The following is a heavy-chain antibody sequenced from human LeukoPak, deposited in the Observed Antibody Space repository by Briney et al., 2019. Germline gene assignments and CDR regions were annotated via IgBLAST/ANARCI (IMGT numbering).Heavy chain of an antibody. D-gene: IGHD2-2*01. Sequence: GGSLRLSCAASGFTFSSYSMNWVLQAPGEGLEWVSSISSSSSYIYYADSVKGRFTISRDNAKNSLYLQMNSLRAEDTAVYYCAREGPEYCSSTSCSEINWFDPWGQGTLVTVSS. CDR3: AREGPEYCSSTSCSEINWFDP. CDR1: GFTFSSYS. CDR2: ISSSSSYI. V-gene: IGHV3-21*01. J-gene: IGHJ5*02.